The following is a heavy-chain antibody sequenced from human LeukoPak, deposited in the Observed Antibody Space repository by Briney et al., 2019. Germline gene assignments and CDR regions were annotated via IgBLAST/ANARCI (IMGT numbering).Heavy chain of an antibody. V-gene: IGHV4-39*01. CDR3: ARGPVSEPALFDAFDI. J-gene: IGHJ3*02. Sequence: SETLSLTCTVSGGSIGSSSYYWGWIRQPPGKGLEWIGSIYYSGSTYYNPSLKSRVTISVDTSKSQFSLKLSSVTAADTAVYYCARGPVSEPALFDAFDIWGQGTMVTVSS. CDR2: IYYSGST. CDR1: GGSIGSSSYY. D-gene: IGHD1-26*01.